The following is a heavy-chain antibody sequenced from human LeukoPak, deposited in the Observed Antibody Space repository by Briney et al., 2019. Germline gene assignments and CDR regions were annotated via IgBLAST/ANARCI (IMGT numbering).Heavy chain of an antibody. CDR3: ARDTYYYDRSGLLGIDY. CDR2: INPNSGGT. Sequence: ASVKVSCKASGYTFTGYYMHWVRQAPGQGLEWMGWINPNSGGTNYAQKFQGRVTMTRDTSISTAYMELRSLRSDDTAVYYCARDTYYYDRSGLLGIDYWGQGTLLTVSS. D-gene: IGHD3-22*01. CDR1: GYTFTGYY. V-gene: IGHV1-2*02. J-gene: IGHJ4*02.